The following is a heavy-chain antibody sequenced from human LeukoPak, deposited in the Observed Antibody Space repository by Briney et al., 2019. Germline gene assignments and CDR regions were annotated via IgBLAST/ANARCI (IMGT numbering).Heavy chain of an antibody. CDR1: GYSIGSGYY. CDR2: IYHSGST. J-gene: IGHJ4*02. D-gene: IGHD4/OR15-4a*01. Sequence: SETLSLTCTVSGYSIGSGYYWGRIRQPPGKGLEWIGSIYHSGSTYYNPSLKSRVTISIDTSKSQFSLKLTSVTAADTAIYYCARVRGAFDYWGQGTLVTVSS. V-gene: IGHV4-38-2*02. CDR3: ARVRGAFDY.